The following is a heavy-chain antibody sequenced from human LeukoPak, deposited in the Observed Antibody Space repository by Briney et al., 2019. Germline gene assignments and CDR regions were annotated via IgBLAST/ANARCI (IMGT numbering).Heavy chain of an antibody. CDR2: ISSSSSNI. CDR1: GFTFSSYC. V-gene: IGHV3-48*02. J-gene: IGHJ4*02. CDR3: ARGQNIVGRWTYYFDY. D-gene: IGHD3-22*01. Sequence: GGTLRLSCAASGFTFSSYCMNWVRQAPGKGLEWVSYISSSSSNIYYADPVKGRFTISRDTAKNTLYLQMTNLRDENTAVYYCARGQNIVGRWTYYFDYWGQGTLVTVSS.